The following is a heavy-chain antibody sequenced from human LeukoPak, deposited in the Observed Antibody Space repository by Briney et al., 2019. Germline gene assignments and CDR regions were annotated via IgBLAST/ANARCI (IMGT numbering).Heavy chain of an antibody. CDR2: IYYSGST. D-gene: IGHD6-25*01. Sequence: SETLSLTCTVSGGSISSSNYYWAWIRQTPGKGLEWIASIYYSGSTYYDPSLKRRVTISVDTSKNQFSLKLSSVTAADAGVYYCARHPRQTYYFYMDIWGKGTTVTISS. CDR1: GGSISSSNYY. V-gene: IGHV4-39*01. CDR3: ARHPRQTYYFYMDI. J-gene: IGHJ6*03.